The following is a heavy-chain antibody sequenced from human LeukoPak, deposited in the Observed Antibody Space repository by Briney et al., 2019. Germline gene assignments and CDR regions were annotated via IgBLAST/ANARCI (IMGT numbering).Heavy chain of an antibody. D-gene: IGHD4-23*01. CDR2: VSRSGGAT. Sequence: PGGSLRLSCAASGFSFTSYAMSWVRQAQGKGLEWVSAVSRSGGATYYADSVKGRFTISRDNAKNSLYLQMNSLRAEDTAVYYCARDSGKARSDYWGQGALVTVSS. V-gene: IGHV3-23*01. J-gene: IGHJ4*02. CDR3: ARDSGKARSDY. CDR1: GFSFTSYA.